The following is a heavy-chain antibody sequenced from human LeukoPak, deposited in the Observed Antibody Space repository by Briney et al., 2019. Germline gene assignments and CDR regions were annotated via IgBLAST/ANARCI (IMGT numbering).Heavy chain of an antibody. Sequence: GGSLRLSCRTSGFTFGDYVMTWVRQAPGKGLEWVGFIRSKVYGGTTEYVASVKGRFIISRDDSKSIAYLQMNSLKTEDTAVCYCTRDYGGFDYWGQGTLVTVSS. V-gene: IGHV3-49*04. J-gene: IGHJ4*02. CDR1: GFTFGDYV. D-gene: IGHD4-23*01. CDR3: TRDYGGFDY. CDR2: IRSKVYGGTT.